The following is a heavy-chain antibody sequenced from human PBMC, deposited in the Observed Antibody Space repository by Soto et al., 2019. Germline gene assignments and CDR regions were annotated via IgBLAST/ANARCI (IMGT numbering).Heavy chain of an antibody. CDR3: ARYDGAVAAFDI. Sequence: ESGGGVAQPGRSLRLSCAASGFTFSTYGMHWVRQAPGKGLEWVAVIRYDGSTENYADSVKGRFSISRDNSKNILYMEMNNVRVEDTAVYYCARYDGAVAAFDIWGQGTKVTVSS. D-gene: IGHD3-16*01. CDR1: GFTFSTYG. CDR2: IRYDGSTE. V-gene: IGHV3-33*01. J-gene: IGHJ3*02.